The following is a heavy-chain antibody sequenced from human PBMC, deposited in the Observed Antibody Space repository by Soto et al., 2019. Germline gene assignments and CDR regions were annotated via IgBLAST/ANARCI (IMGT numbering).Heavy chain of an antibody. D-gene: IGHD5-12*01. J-gene: IGHJ4*02. CDR2: FDPEDGET. CDR3: ATGRIYWTPQGDFDY. V-gene: IGHV1-24*01. Sequence: ASVKVSCKVSGYTLTELSMHWVRQAPGKGLEWMGGFDPEDGETIYAQKFQGRVTMTEDTSTDTAYMELSSLRSEDTAVYYCATGRIYWTPQGDFDYWGQGTLVTVPS. CDR1: GYTLTELS.